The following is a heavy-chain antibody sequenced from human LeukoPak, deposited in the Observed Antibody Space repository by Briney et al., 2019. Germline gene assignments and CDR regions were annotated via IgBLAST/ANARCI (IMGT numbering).Heavy chain of an antibody. J-gene: IGHJ5*02. CDR3: ANTVAQHDS. CDR2: IPSSGPVT. Sequence: GGSLRLSCAASGFTFSSYAMSWVRQAPGKGLEWVSGIPSSGPVTYYADSVKGRFTISRDNSKNTLYLQMNSLTAEDTGVYYCANTVAQHDSWGQGTLVTVSS. D-gene: IGHD4-23*01. V-gene: IGHV3-23*01. CDR1: GFTFSSYA.